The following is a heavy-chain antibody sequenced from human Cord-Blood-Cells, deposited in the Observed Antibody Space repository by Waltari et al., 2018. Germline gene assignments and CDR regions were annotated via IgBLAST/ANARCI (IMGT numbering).Heavy chain of an antibody. D-gene: IGHD3-10*01. CDR3: ARDHMVRGVIIPVPYYYGMDV. V-gene: IGHV1-8*01. CDR1: GYTFTSYD. J-gene: IGHJ6*02. CDR2: MNPNRGNT. Sequence: QVQLVQSGAEVKKPGASVKVSCKASGYTFTSYDINWVRQATGQGLEWMGWMNPNRGNTGYAQKFQGRGTMTRNTSISTAYMELSSLRSEDTAVYYCARDHMVRGVIIPVPYYYGMDVWGQGTTVTVSS.